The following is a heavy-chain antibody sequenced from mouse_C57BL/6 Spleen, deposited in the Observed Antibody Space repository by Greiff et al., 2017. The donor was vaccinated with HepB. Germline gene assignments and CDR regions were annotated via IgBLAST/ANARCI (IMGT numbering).Heavy chain of an antibody. CDR1: GFTFSNYW. V-gene: IGHV6-3*01. D-gene: IGHD1-1*01. Sequence: EVKLQESGGGLVQPGGSMKLSCVASGFTFSNYWMNWVRQSPEKGLEWVAQIRLKSDNYATDYAESVKGWFTIARDDSKSSIYLQMNNLRAEDTGIYYCTGPSSVYYAMDYWGRGTSVTVSS. J-gene: IGHJ4*01. CDR2: IRLKSDNYAT. CDR3: TGPSSVYYAMDY.